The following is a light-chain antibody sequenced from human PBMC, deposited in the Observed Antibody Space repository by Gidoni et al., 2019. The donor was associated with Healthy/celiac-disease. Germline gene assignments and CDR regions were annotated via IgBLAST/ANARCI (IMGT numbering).Light chain of an antibody. CDR1: QGISSY. V-gene: IGKV1-9*01. Sequence: DIQLTQSPSFLSASVGDRVTITCRASQGISSYLTWYQQTPGKAPKLLIYAASTLQSGVPSRFSGSGSGPAFTLTISSLQPEDFATYYCQHLGAFGQGTKVEIK. J-gene: IGKJ1*01. CDR2: AAS. CDR3: QHLGA.